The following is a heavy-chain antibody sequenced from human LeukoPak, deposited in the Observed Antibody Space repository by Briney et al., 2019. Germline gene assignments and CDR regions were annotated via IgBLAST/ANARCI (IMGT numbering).Heavy chain of an antibody. J-gene: IGHJ4*02. V-gene: IGHV3-30*04. CDR3: ARGPPHDSSGYYLGAIDY. D-gene: IGHD3-22*01. CDR2: ISYNGSNK. Sequence: GSSLRLSCAASGFTFSSYAMHWVRQAPGKGLEWVAVISYNGSNKYYADSVKGRFTISRDNSKNTLYLQMNSLRAEDTSVYYCARGPPHDSSGYYLGAIDYWGQGTLVTVSS. CDR1: GFTFSSYA.